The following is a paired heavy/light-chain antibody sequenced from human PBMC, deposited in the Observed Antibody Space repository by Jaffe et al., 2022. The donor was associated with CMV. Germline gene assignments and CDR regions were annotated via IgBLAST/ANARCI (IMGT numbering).Heavy chain of an antibody. J-gene: IGHJ3*02. CDR2: INPSGGST. CDR1: GYTFTSYY. D-gene: IGHD2-21*02. CDR3: ARARKHIVVVTAHDAFDI. Sequence: QVQLVQSGAEVKKPGASVKVSCKASGYTFTSYYMHWVRQAPGQGLEWMGIINPSGGSTSYAQKFQGRVTMTRDTSTSTVYMELSSLRSEDTAVYYCARARKHIVVVTAHDAFDIWGQGTMVTVSS. V-gene: IGHV1-46*01.
Light chain of an antibody. CDR2: AAS. CDR3: QKYNSAPFT. V-gene: IGKV1-27*01. J-gene: IGKJ3*01. Sequence: DIQMTQSPSSLSASVGDRVTITCRASQGISNYLAWYQQKPGKVPKLLIYAASTLQSGVPSRFSGSGSGTDFTLTISSLQPEDVATYYCQKYNSAPFTFGPGTKVDIK. CDR1: QGISNY.